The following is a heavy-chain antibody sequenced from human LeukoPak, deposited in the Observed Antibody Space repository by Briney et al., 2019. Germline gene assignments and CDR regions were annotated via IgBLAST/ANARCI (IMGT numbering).Heavy chain of an antibody. D-gene: IGHD3-10*01. CDR2: INPNSGGT. J-gene: IGHJ5*02. CDR3: ARGGHRRYYYTSGSVSDP. CDR1: GYTFTGYY. V-gene: IGHV1-2*02. Sequence: GASVKVSCKASGYTFTGYYMHWVRQAPGQGLEWMGWINPNSGGTNYAQKFQGRVTMTRDTSISTAYMELRSLRSDDTAVYYCARGGHRRYYYTSGSVSDPWGQGTLVTVSS.